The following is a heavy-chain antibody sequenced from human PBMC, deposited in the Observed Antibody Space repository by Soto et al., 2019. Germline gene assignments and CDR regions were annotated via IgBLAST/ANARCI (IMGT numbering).Heavy chain of an antibody. CDR3: ARAWGNWYFDL. V-gene: IGHV3-53*01. J-gene: IGHJ2*01. D-gene: IGHD7-27*01. CDR1: GFTVSSNY. Sequence: EVQLVEFGGGLIQPGGSLRLSCAASGFTVSSNYMTWVRQAPGKGLEWVSVIYSGSSTYYADSVKGRFTISRDNSKNTLYLQMNSLRAEDTAVYYCARAWGNWYFDLWGRGTLVTVSS. CDR2: IYSGSST.